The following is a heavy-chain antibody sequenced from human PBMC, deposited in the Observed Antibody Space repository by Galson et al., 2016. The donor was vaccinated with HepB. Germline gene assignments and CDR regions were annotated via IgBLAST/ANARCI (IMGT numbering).Heavy chain of an antibody. D-gene: IGHD2-15*01. J-gene: IGHJ5*02. CDR3: ARVVPEDISRTSPNWYDP. V-gene: IGHV4-31*03. Sequence: TLSLTCTVSGDSISSGGHYWSWIRQSPGKGLEWIACIYYSGSTLYNPSLRSRVTISVDTSNNQFSLNLRSVTAADTAVYYCARVVPEDISRTSPNWYDPWGQATLVTVSS. CDR1: GDSISSGGHY. CDR2: IYYSGST.